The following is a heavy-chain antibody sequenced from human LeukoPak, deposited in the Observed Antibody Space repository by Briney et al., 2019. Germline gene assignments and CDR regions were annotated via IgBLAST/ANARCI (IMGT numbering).Heavy chain of an antibody. CDR1: GDPISSYY. J-gene: IGHJ4*02. V-gene: IGHV4-4*07. CDR3: ARSPAYSSGRYDY. D-gene: IGHD6-19*01. Sequence: SETLSLTCTVSGDPISSYYWSWLRQPAGKGLEWLGRIYTSGSTNYNPSLKSRVTMSVDTSKNQFSLKLSSVTAADTAVYYCARSPAYSSGRYDYWGQGTLVTVSS. CDR2: IYTSGST.